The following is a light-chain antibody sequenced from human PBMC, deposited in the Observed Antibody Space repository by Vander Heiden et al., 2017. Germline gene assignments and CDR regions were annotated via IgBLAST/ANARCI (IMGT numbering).Light chain of an antibody. Sequence: QLVLTQSPSASASLGASVKLTCPLSSGHSSYAIAWHQQQPQKGPRYLMKLNSDGSHSKGDGIPDRFSGSSSGAERYLTISSLQSEDEADYYCQTWVTGIRVFGGGTKLTVL. CDR3: QTWVTGIRV. CDR1: SGHSSYA. V-gene: IGLV4-69*01. CDR2: LNSDGSH. J-gene: IGLJ3*02.